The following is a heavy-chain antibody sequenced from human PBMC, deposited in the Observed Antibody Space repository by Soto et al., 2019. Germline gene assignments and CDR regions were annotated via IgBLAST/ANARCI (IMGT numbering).Heavy chain of an antibody. Sequence: GRLLRVSCAASGFNVSSNYRSWVRQAPGKGLEWVSVIYSGGSTYYADSVKGRFTISRHNSKNTLYLQMNSLRAEDTAVYYCARVYDSSSSFYYYYYMDVWGKGTTVTVSS. D-gene: IGHD6-6*01. CDR1: GFNVSSNY. CDR3: ARVYDSSSSFYYYYYMDV. J-gene: IGHJ6*03. V-gene: IGHV3-53*04. CDR2: IYSGGST.